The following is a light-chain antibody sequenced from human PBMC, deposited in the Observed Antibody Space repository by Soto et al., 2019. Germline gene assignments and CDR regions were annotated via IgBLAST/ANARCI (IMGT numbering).Light chain of an antibody. CDR3: QQYQTYSRP. Sequence: DIQMTQSPSTLSASIGDRIIITCRASQSINTWLAWYQQKPGEAPKLLIYDGSTLARGVPSRFSGSGSETEFTLTISKLQPDDFATFYCQQYQTYSRPFGQGTKVE. CDR2: DGS. V-gene: IGKV1-5*03. J-gene: IGKJ1*01. CDR1: QSINTW.